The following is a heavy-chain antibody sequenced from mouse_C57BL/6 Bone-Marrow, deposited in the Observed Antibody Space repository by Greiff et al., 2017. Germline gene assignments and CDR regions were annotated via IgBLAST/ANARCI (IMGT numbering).Heavy chain of an antibody. CDR1: GFTFSDYG. Sequence: EVMLVEPGGGLVQPGGSLKLSCAASGFTFSDYGMAWVRQAPRKGPEWVAFISNFAYSIYDADTVTGRFPISRENAKNPLYLEMSSLRSEDTAMCYCARLGYYGSSYGYIDVWGTGTTVTVSS. CDR3: ARLGYYGSSYGYIDV. CDR2: ISNFAYSI. D-gene: IGHD1-1*01. J-gene: IGHJ1*03. V-gene: IGHV5-15*04.